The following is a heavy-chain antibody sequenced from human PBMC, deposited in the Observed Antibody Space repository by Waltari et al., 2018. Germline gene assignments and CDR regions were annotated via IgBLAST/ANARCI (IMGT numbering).Heavy chain of an antibody. CDR3: ARASPGDSDAFDI. D-gene: IGHD7-27*01. Sequence: QVQMVQSGAEVKQPRASVKVSCQASGYTFTGYYMHWVRPAPGQGLEWMGWINPNSGGTNYAQKCQGRVTMTRDTSSSTAYMELSRLRSDDTAVYYCARASPGDSDAFDIWGQGTMVTVSS. J-gene: IGHJ3*02. V-gene: IGHV1-2*02. CDR1: GYTFTGYY. CDR2: INPNSGGT.